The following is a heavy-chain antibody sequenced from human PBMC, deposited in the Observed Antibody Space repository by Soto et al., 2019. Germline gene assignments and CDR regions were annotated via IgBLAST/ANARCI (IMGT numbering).Heavy chain of an antibody. CDR2: ISQSGSA. CDR3: ARHRNGLGGIDF. J-gene: IGHJ4*02. Sequence: SETLSLTCVVSGGPISSGGYSWTWIRQPPGRGLEWIGYISQSGSADYNPSLKSRVTISVDTSKNQFSLRLSSVTAADTAVYYCARHRNGLGGIDFCVQGILVTVSS. D-gene: IGHD1-1*01. V-gene: IGHV4-30-2*01. CDR1: GGPISSGGYS.